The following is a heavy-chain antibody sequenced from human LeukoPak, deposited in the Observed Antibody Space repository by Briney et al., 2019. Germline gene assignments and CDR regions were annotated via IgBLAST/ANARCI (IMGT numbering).Heavy chain of an antibody. D-gene: IGHD2-15*01. CDR3: ARPGYCSGGSCPRWFDP. V-gene: IGHV4-34*01. Sequence: SETLSLTCAVYGGSFSGYYWSWIRQPPGKGLEWIGEINHSGSTNCNPSLKSRVTISVDTSKNQFSLKLSSVTAADTAVYYCARPGYCSGGSCPRWFDPWGQGTLVTVSS. J-gene: IGHJ5*02. CDR2: INHSGST. CDR1: GGSFSGYY.